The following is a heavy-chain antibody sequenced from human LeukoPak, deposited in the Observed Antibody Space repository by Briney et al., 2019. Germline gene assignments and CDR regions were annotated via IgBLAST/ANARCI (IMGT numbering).Heavy chain of an antibody. CDR1: GYTFTGYY. V-gene: IGHV1-2*02. CDR3: ARAMSPSSWYVIQPPLDY. D-gene: IGHD6-13*01. CDR2: INPNSGGT. Sequence: GASVKVSCKASGYTFTGYYMHWVRQAPGQGLEWMGWINPNSGGTNYAQKFQGRVTMTRDTSISTAYMELSRLRSDDTAVYYCARAMSPSSWYVIQPPLDYWGQGTLVTVSS. J-gene: IGHJ4*02.